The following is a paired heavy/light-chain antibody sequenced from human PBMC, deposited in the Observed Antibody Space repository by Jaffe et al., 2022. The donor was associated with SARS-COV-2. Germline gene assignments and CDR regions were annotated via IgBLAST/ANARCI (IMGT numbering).Heavy chain of an antibody. D-gene: IGHD5-12*01. CDR3: AREKGGYDGLIDY. J-gene: IGHJ4*02. CDR1: GFTFSTHT. V-gene: IGHV3-21*01. Sequence: EVQLAESGGGLVKPGGSLRLSCAASGFTFSTHTMIWVRQAPGKGLEWVSSISSSSRYKYVADSLKGRFTLSRDDAENSLYLQMNSLKVEDTAVYYCAREKGGYDGLIDYWGQGTLVTVSS. CDR2: ISSSSRYK.
Light chain of an antibody. J-gene: IGKJ2*01. CDR1: QSISNY. Sequence: EIVLTQSPATLSLSPGERATLSCRASQSISNYLAWYQQRPGQAPRLLIYDASNRATGIPARFSGSGSGTDFTLTISSLEPQDFAVYYCQQRSSWPPGYTFGQGTKLEIK. V-gene: IGKV3-11*01. CDR2: DAS. CDR3: QQRSSWPPGYT.